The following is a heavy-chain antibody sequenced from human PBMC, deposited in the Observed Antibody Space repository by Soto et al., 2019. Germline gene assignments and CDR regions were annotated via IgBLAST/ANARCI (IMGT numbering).Heavy chain of an antibody. J-gene: IGHJ4*01. Sequence: QITLKESGPTLVKPTQTLTLTCTFSGFSLTTSGVGVGWIRQPPGKALEWLALIFWDDDKRYSPSLKSRLTINKDTSKNQVVLTMTNMDLLDTATYYCASSSGYRIFDCWGHGTLVTVSS. CDR2: IFWDDDK. V-gene: IGHV2-5*02. CDR3: ASSSGYRIFDC. D-gene: IGHD3-22*01. CDR1: GFSLTTSGVG.